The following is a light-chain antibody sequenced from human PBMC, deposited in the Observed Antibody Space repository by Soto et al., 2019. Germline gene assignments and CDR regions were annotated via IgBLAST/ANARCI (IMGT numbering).Light chain of an antibody. CDR1: QSVSSY. Sequence: EIVLTQSPATLSFSPGERATLSCRASQSVSSYLAWYQQKPGQAPRLLIYDASNTATGIPARFSGSGSGTDFTITISSLELEDFAVYDCQQRSNWPPEITFGQGTRLEIK. CDR2: DAS. V-gene: IGKV3-11*01. CDR3: QQRSNWPPEIT. J-gene: IGKJ5*01.